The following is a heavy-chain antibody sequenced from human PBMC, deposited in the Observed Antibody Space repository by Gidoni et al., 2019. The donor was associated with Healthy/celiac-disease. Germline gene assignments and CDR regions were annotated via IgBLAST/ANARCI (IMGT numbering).Heavy chain of an antibody. CDR3: ARVPIGAYWYFDL. CDR1: GGSFSGYY. D-gene: IGHD3-10*01. Sequence: QVQLQQWGAGLLKPSETLSLTCAVYGGSFSGYYWSWIRQPPGKGLEWIGEINHSGSTNYNPSLKSRVPISVDTSKSQFSLKLSSVTAADTAVYYCARVPIGAYWYFDLWGRGTLVTVSS. CDR2: INHSGST. V-gene: IGHV4-34*01. J-gene: IGHJ2*01.